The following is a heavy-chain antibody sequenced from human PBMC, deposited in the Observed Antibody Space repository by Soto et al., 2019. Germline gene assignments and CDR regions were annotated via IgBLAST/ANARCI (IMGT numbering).Heavy chain of an antibody. D-gene: IGHD3-22*01. Sequence: SETLSPTCTVSGDSISGGNYYWTWSRQHPGRGVEWFGYIYYTGTTHYSPSIQSRVTMSVDTSKNQISLTLTSLTPADTAVYFCARLYTYGYYHFDHWGQGTLVTVSS. CDR1: GDSISGGNYY. CDR2: IYYTGTT. CDR3: ARLYTYGYYHFDH. V-gene: IGHV4-31*03. J-gene: IGHJ4*02.